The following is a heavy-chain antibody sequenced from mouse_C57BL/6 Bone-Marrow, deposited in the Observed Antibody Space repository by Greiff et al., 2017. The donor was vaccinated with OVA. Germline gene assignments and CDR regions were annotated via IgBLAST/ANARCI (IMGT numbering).Heavy chain of an antibody. CDR3: AREDGNLRYFDV. CDR1: GYTFTSYG. D-gene: IGHD2-1*01. V-gene: IGHV1-81*01. CDR2: IYPRSGNT. Sequence: QVQLKESGAELARPGASVKLSCKASGYTFTSYGISWVKQRTGQGLEWIGEIYPRSGNTYYNEKFKGKATLTADKSYSTAYMELRSLTSEDSAVYFCAREDGNLRYFDVWGTGTTVTVSS. J-gene: IGHJ1*03.